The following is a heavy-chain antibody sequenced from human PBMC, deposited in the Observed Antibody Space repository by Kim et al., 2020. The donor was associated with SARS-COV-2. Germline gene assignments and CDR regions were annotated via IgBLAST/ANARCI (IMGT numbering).Heavy chain of an antibody. CDR1: GFTFSSYA. D-gene: IGHD6-13*01. CDR2: ISYDGSNK. CDR3: ARGNIAAAGNDY. V-gene: IGHV3-30*04. Sequence: GVSLRLSCAASGFTFSSYAMHWVRQAPGKGLEWVAVISYDGSNKYYADSVKGRFTISRDNSKNTLYLQMNSLRAEDTAVYYCARGNIAAAGNDYWGQGTLVTVSS. J-gene: IGHJ4*02.